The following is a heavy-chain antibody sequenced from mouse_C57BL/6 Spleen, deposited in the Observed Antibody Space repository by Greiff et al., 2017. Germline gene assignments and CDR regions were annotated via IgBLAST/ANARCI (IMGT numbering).Heavy chain of an antibody. CDR2: IDPNSGGT. CDR1: GYTFTSYW. Sequence: QVQLKQPGAELVKPGASVKLSCKASGYTFTSYWMHWVKQRPGRGLEWIGRIDPNSGGTKYNEKFKSKATLTVDKPSSTAYMQLSSLTSEDSAVYYCAFTTVVATPYFDYWGQGTTLTVSS. CDR3: AFTTVVATPYFDY. V-gene: IGHV1-72*01. J-gene: IGHJ2*01. D-gene: IGHD1-1*01.